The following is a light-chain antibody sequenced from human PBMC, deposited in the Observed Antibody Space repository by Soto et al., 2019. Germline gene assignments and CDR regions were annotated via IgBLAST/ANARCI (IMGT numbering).Light chain of an antibody. J-gene: IGLJ2*01. CDR2: DVT. CDR3: FSYVGDQVGV. V-gene: IGLV2-23*02. Sequence: QSALTQPASVSGSPGQAITISCTGTSSDIGSYNLVSWYQHRPGEVPKLLIYDVTERPSGVSHRFSGSKSVNTATLTISGLQAEDEADYYCFSYVGDQVGVFGGGTKLTVL. CDR1: SSDIGSYNL.